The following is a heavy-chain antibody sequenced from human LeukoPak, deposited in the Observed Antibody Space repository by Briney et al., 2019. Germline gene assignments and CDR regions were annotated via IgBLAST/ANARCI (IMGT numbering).Heavy chain of an antibody. D-gene: IGHD6-13*01. J-gene: IGHJ4*02. CDR1: GFTFSSYA. CDR2: ISGSGGST. V-gene: IGHV3-23*01. Sequence: GGSLRLSCAASGFTFSSYAMSWVRQAPGKGLEWVSAISGSGGSTYYADSVKGRFTISRDNSKNTLYLQMNSLRAEDTAVYYCAKTSARSWSFLYYFDYWGQGTLVTVSS. CDR3: AKTSARSWSFLYYFDY.